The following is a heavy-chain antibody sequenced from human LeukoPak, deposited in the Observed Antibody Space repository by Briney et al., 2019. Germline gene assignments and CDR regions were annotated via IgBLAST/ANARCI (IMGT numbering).Heavy chain of an antibody. CDR1: GYTFTSYD. V-gene: IGHV1-8*01. D-gene: IGHD1-26*01. J-gene: IGHJ6*02. CDR2: VNPNSGNT. Sequence: GASVKVSCTASGYTFTSYDINWVRQATGKGLEWMGWVNPNSGNTGYAQKFQGRVTMTRNTSISTAYMEPSSLRSEDTAVYYCARVGVRVGAPNYYYGMDVWGQGTTVTVSS. CDR3: ARVGVRVGAPNYYYGMDV.